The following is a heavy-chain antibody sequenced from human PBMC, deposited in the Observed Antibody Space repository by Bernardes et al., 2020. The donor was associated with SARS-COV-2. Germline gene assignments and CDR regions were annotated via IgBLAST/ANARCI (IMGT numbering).Heavy chain of an antibody. J-gene: IGHJ6*02. Sequence: SLRLSCAASGFTFSSYGMHWVRQAPGKGLEWVAVIWYDGSNKYYADSVKGRFTISRDNSKNTLYLQMNSLRAEDTAVYYCARDLLSYYGMDVWGQGTTLTVSS. CDR2: IWYDGSNK. D-gene: IGHD1-26*01. V-gene: IGHV3-33*01. CDR1: GFTFSSYG. CDR3: ARDLLSYYGMDV.